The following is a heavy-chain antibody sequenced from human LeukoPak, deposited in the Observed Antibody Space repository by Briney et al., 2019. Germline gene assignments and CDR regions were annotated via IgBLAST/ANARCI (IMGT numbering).Heavy chain of an antibody. Sequence: PGGSLRLSCAASGFTFSSYWMSWVRQAPGKGLEWVANIKQDGSEKYYVDSVKGRFTISRDNAKNSLLLQMDGLRAEDTAVYYCARDKMTGDSYFDYWGQGILVTVSS. J-gene: IGHJ4*02. CDR3: ARDKMTGDSYFDY. CDR2: IKQDGSEK. D-gene: IGHD7-27*01. CDR1: GFTFSSYW. V-gene: IGHV3-7*01.